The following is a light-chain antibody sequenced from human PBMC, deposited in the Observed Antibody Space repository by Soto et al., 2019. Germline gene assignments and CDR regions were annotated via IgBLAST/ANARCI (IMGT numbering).Light chain of an antibody. CDR1: QSVSSSY. Sequence: PGERVTLSCRASQSVSSSYLTWYQQKPGQAPRLLIYGASTRATSMPARFSGSGSGTDFTLTISSLQPEDFAVYYCQQDYNLLTFGGGTKVEIK. CDR2: GAS. V-gene: IGKV3D-7*01. CDR3: QQDYNLLT. J-gene: IGKJ4*01.